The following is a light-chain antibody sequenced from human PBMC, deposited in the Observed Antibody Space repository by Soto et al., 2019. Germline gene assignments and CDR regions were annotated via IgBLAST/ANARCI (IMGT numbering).Light chain of an antibody. CDR3: GTWDASLSAVV. Sequence: QSVLTQPPSLSAAPGQTVTISCSGSSSNVGDNFVSWYRQLPGTAPKLLIYDNNQRPSGIPDRFSGSKSGTSATLGITGLQTGDEADYYCGTWDASLSAVVFGGGTKLTVL. CDR2: DNN. V-gene: IGLV1-51*01. J-gene: IGLJ2*01. CDR1: SSNVGDNF.